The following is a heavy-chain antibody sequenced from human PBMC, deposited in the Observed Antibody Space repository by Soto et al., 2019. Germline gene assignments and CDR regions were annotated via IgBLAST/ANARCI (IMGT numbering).Heavy chain of an antibody. J-gene: IGHJ1*01. CDR1: GGSISSSSYY. D-gene: IGHD1-26*01. CDR2: IYYSGST. CDR3: ARHELPRIEGYFQH. Sequence: QLQLQESGPGLVKPSETLSLTCTVSGGSISSSSYYWGWIRQPPGKGLEWIGSIYYSGSTYYNPSLKSRVTISVDTSKNQFSLKLSSVTAADTAVYYCARHELPRIEGYFQHWGQGTLVTVSS. V-gene: IGHV4-39*01.